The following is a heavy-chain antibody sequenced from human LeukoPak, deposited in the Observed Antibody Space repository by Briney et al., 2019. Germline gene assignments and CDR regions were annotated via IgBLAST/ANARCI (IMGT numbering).Heavy chain of an antibody. D-gene: IGHD3-9*01. J-gene: IGHJ3*02. Sequence: GGSLRLSCAASGFTFDDYAMHWVRQAPGKGLEWVSGISWNSGSIGYADSVKGRFTISRDNAKNSLYLQMNSLRAEDTALYYCARSVGDILTAPGAFDIWGQGTMVTVSS. CDR3: ARSVGDILTAPGAFDI. CDR1: GFTFDDYA. CDR2: ISWNSGSI. V-gene: IGHV3-9*01.